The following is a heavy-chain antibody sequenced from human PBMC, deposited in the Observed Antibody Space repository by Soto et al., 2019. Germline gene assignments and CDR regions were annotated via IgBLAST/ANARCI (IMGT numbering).Heavy chain of an antibody. D-gene: IGHD1-26*01. J-gene: IGHJ2*01. CDR3: ARGGSLYWYFDL. CDR1: GYTFTSYA. CDR2: INAGNGNT. V-gene: IGHV1-3*01. Sequence: QVQLVQSGAEVKKPGASVKVSCKASGYTFTSYAMHWERQAPGQRLEWMGWINAGNGNTKYSQKFQGRVTITRDTSASTAYMELSSLRSEDTAVYYCARGGSLYWYFDLRGRGTLVTVSS.